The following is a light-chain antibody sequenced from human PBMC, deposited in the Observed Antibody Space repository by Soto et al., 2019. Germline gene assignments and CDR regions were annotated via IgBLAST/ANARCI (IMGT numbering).Light chain of an antibody. CDR3: TSYAGTYSFFYV. CDR1: SSDVGAYNY. Sequence: QCALTQPASASGSAGQSVTISCPGTSSDVGAYNYVSWYQQLPGKAPKLIIYEVSKRPSGVPDRFSGSKSGNTASLTVSGLQAEDEADYYCTSYAGTYSFFYVFGTGTKVTVL. J-gene: IGLJ1*01. CDR2: EVS. V-gene: IGLV2-8*01.